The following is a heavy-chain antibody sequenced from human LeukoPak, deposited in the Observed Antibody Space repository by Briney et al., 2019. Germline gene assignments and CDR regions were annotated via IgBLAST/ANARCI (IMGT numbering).Heavy chain of an antibody. J-gene: IGHJ6*03. CDR3: ARLGSKRNYHYYHYMDV. CDR1: GESFSGCY. V-gene: IGHV4-34*01. CDR2: INHSGST. D-gene: IGHD2-15*01. Sequence: SETLSLTCAVYGESFSGCYWSWVRDPPGKGLECSGEINHSGSTNYNPSLKSRVTISVETTKNQFSLKRNSVNPADTAVYYCARLGSKRNYHYYHYMDVGGKGTTVTVSS.